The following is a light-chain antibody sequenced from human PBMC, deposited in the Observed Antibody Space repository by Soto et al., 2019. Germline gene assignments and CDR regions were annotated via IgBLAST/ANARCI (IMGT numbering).Light chain of an antibody. J-gene: IGKJ1*01. CDR1: QSMGSN. Sequence: EIVITQSPATMSVSPGERPTLSCRASQSMGSNVAWYQQKTGQAHRLLIYGASTRAAGIPARFSGSGSGTEFTLTITSLQSEDFAVYYCQQFHNWPRTFGQGTKVDI. CDR3: QQFHNWPRT. CDR2: GAS. V-gene: IGKV3-15*01.